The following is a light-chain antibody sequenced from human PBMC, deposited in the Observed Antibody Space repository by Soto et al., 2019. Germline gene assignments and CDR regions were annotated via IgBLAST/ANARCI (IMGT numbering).Light chain of an antibody. Sequence: IQLTQSPSSLSASVGDSVTITCRASQNIKSYLNWYQQQPGKLPNLLIYGASSLQIGVPSRFSGSGAGTDFTLTISSLHPEDFATYYCQHSFTTPRTFGGGTQVEIK. CDR1: QNIKSY. V-gene: IGKV1-39*01. CDR3: QHSFTTPRT. CDR2: GAS. J-gene: IGKJ4*01.